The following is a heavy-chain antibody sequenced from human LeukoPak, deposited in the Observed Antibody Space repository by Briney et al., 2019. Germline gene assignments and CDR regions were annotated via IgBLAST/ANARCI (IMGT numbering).Heavy chain of an antibody. Sequence: PGGSLRLSCAASGFTFSSYWMSWVRQAPGKGLEWVANIKEDGSEKYSVDSVKGRFTISRDNAKYSLYLQMNSLRAEETAVYYCARYRGYGWLDPWGQGTLVTVSS. V-gene: IGHV3-7*01. J-gene: IGHJ5*02. CDR1: GFTFSSYW. CDR3: ARYRGYGWLDP. CDR2: IKEDGSEK. D-gene: IGHD5-18*01.